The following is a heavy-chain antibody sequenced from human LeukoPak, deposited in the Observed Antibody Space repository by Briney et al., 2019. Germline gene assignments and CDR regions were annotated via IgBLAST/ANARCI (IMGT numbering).Heavy chain of an antibody. V-gene: IGHV4-59*01. Sequence: SETLSLTCLVSGASFSSSHWNWIRHLPGKGLEWIGCLSYTGKTDYNPSLTSRVTISLDTSKNQVSLKLTSLTAADTAVYYCSEGYFEPFDHRGQGTLVTVSS. CDR2: LSYTGKT. CDR1: GASFSSSH. J-gene: IGHJ4*02. CDR3: SEGYFEPFDH. D-gene: IGHD5-24*01.